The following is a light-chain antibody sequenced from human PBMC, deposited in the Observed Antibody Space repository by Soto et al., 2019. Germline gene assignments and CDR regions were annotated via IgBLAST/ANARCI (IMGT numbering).Light chain of an antibody. V-gene: IGKV4-1*01. CDR1: QSLFYNVNNKNY. CDR2: WAS. J-gene: IGKJ1*01. CDR3: QQYFDIPWT. Sequence: DSVMTQPPASLAVSLGERATIKCKSGQSLFYNVNNKNYLGWYQQKAGQPPKLLLYWASYRESGVPDRFSGSGSGTDFALTIGSLQAEDVAVYYCQQYFDIPWTFGQGTKVDIK.